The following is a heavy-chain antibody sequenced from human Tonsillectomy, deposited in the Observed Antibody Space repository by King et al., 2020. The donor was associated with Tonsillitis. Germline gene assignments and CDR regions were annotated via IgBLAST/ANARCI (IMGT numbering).Heavy chain of an antibody. Sequence: VQLVESGGGLVKPGGSLILSCATSGFRFSDYDMNWVRQAPGKGLEWVSSISTNGRSIYYSDSVKGRFTISRDNAKNSLYLQMLSLRVEDTAVYYCAKDKGACYYDSSRGAFDVWGQGTMATVS. J-gene: IGHJ3*01. CDR1: GFRFSDYD. CDR2: ISTNGRSI. CDR3: AKDKGACYYDSSRGAFDV. V-gene: IGHV3-21*01. D-gene: IGHD3-22*01.